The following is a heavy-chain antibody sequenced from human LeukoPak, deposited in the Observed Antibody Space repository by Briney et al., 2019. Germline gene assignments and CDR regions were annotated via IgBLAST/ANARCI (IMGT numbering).Heavy chain of an antibody. V-gene: IGHV4-61*02. D-gene: IGHD4-23*01. CDR2: IYTSGST. CDR3: ARVRYGGNLGPASDI. Sequence: SETLSLTCTVSGGSISSGSYYWSWIRQPAGKGLEWIGRIYTSGSTNYNPSLKSRVTISVDTSKNQFSLKLSSVTAADTAVYYCARVRYGGNLGPASDIWGQGTMVTVSS. CDR1: GGSISSGSYY. J-gene: IGHJ3*02.